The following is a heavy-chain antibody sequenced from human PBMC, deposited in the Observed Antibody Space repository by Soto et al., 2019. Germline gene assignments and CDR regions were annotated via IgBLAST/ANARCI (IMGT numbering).Heavy chain of an antibody. J-gene: IGHJ4*02. D-gene: IGHD6-19*01. CDR1: GFTFSSYW. CDR2: IKQDGSEK. V-gene: IGHV3-7*03. Sequence: GGSLRLSCAASGFTFSSYWMSWVRQAPGKGLEWVANIKQDGSEKYYVDSVKGRFTISRDNAKNSLYLQMNSLRAEDTAVYYCAREIAVAGQYYFDYWGQGTLVTVSS. CDR3: AREIAVAGQYYFDY.